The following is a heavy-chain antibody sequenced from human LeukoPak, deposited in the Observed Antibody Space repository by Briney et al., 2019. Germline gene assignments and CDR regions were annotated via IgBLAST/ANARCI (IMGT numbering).Heavy chain of an antibody. Sequence: GESLKISCKGSGYSFTSYWIGWVRQMPGKGLEWRGIIYPGDSDTRYSPSFQGQVTISADKSISTAYLQWSSLKASDTAMYYCARAIYYDILTGYSKGFDYWGQGTLVTVSS. CDR2: IYPGDSDT. D-gene: IGHD3-9*01. V-gene: IGHV5-51*01. CDR3: ARAIYYDILTGYSKGFDY. J-gene: IGHJ4*02. CDR1: GYSFTSYW.